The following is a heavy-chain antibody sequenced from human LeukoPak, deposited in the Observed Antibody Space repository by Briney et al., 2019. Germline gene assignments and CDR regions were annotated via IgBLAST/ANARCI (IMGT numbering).Heavy chain of an antibody. CDR1: GYTFTSYD. D-gene: IGHD4-11*01. CDR2: MNPNSGNT. CDR3: ARWSLVATTVTYYYGMDV. V-gene: IGHV1-8*01. Sequence: ASVKVSCKASGYTFTSYDIKWVRQATGQGLEWMGWMNPNSGNTGFAQKFQGRVTMTRNTSISTAYMELSSLRSEDTAVYYCARWSLVATTVTYYYGMDVWGQGTTVTVSS. J-gene: IGHJ6*02.